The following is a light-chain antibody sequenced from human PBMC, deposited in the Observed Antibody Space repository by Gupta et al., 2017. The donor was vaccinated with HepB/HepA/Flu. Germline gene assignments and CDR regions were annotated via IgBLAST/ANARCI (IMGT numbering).Light chain of an antibody. CDR3: QQSYSTPLST. CDR1: QSISSY. J-gene: IGKJ1*01. V-gene: IGKV1-39*01. Sequence: DIQMTQSASSLSASVGDRITITCRASQSISSYLNWYQQKPGKAPKLLIYAASSLQSGVPSRFSGSGSGTDFTLTISRLQPEDFATYYCQQSYSTPLSTFGQGTKVEIK. CDR2: AAS.